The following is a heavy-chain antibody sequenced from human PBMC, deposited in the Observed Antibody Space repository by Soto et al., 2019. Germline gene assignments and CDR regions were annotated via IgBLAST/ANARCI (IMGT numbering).Heavy chain of an antibody. CDR2: INSDGSST. J-gene: IGHJ4*02. Sequence: EVQLVESGGGLVQPGGSLRLSCAASGFTFSSYWMHWVRQAPGKGLVWVSRINSDGSSTSYADSVKGLFTISRDNAKNTLYLQMNSLRAEDTAVYYCARRRGSSGWKTNFDYWGQGTLVTVSS. D-gene: IGHD6-19*01. CDR3: ARRRGSSGWKTNFDY. CDR1: GFTFSSYW. V-gene: IGHV3-74*01.